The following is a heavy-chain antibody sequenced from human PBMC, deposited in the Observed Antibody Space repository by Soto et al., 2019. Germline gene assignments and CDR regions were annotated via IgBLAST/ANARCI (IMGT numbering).Heavy chain of an antibody. D-gene: IGHD3-10*01. CDR3: ARLRFGDIYFDY. Sequence: SETLSLTCTVSGGSISSTYYYWGWIRQPPGKGLEWIGNIYYSGYTSYSPSLKSRVTISVDTSKNQFSLKLNSVTAADTAVYYCARLRFGDIYFDYWGQGTLVTVSS. J-gene: IGHJ4*02. CDR1: GGSISSTYYY. CDR2: IYYSGYT. V-gene: IGHV4-39*01.